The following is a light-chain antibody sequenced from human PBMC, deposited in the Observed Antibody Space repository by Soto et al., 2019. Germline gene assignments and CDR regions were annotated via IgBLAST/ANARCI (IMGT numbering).Light chain of an antibody. CDR2: THN. J-gene: IGLJ1*01. V-gene: IGLV1-44*01. CDR3: AAWDDSLNGYV. CDR1: SSNIGSNA. Sequence: QSVLTQPPSASGTPGQRVTISCSGSSSNIGSNAVNWYQHLPGTAPKLLIYTHNQRPSGVPDRFSASKSGTSASLAISGLQSEDEADYYCAAWDDSLNGYVFGTGTKLTVL.